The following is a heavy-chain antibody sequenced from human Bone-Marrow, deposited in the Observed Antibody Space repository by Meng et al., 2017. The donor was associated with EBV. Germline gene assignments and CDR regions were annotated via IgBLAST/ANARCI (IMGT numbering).Heavy chain of an antibody. V-gene: IGHV2-5*02. Sequence: QTPFKDSGLTLVNTAKTLTLNSTVSGCSLSTSGVGVGWIRHPPGKALEWLALIYWDDDQRYSPSLKSRLTITKDTSKNQVVLTMTNMYPVDTATYYCAHRGLRWFYYWGQGTLVTVSS. CDR2: IYWDDDQ. CDR3: AHRGLRWFYY. CDR1: GCSLSTSGVG. D-gene: IGHD4-23*01. J-gene: IGHJ4*02.